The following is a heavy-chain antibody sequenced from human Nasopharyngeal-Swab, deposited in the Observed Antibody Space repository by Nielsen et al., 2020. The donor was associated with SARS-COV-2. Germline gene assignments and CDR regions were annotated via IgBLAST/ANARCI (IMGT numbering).Heavy chain of an antibody. CDR3: ARIAQAAEPH. Sequence: SQTRSLTGAISGDSVSSNSAAWSWIRQSPSRGLEWLGRTYYRSQWYFNYAASVKGRITINPDTSNNQFSLQLSSVTPEDTAVYYCARIAQAAEPHWGQGTLVTVSS. D-gene: IGHD1-14*01. V-gene: IGHV6-1*01. J-gene: IGHJ4*02. CDR2: TYYRSQWYF. CDR1: GDSVSSNSAA.